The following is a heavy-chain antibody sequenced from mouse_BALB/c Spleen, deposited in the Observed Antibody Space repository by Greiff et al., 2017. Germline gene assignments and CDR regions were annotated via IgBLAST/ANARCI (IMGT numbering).Heavy chain of an antibody. V-gene: IGHV1-67*01. Sequence: QVQLKESGPELVRPGVSVKISCKGSSYTFTDYAMHWVKQSHAKSLEWIGVISTYYGNTNYNQKFKGKATMTVDKSSSTAYMELARLTSEDSAVYYCARGGYGNYDFDYWGQGTTLTVSS. J-gene: IGHJ2*01. D-gene: IGHD2-1*01. CDR1: SYTFTDYA. CDR3: ARGGYGNYDFDY. CDR2: ISTYYGNT.